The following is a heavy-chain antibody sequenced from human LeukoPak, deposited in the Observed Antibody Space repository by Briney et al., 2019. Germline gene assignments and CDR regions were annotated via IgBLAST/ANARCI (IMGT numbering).Heavy chain of an antibody. CDR1: GGSFSGYY. CDR2: INHSGST. CDR3: ARGGFGDSSGWSLWFDP. V-gene: IGHV4-34*01. D-gene: IGHD6-19*01. Sequence: PSETPSLTCAVYGGSFSGYYWSWIRQPPGKGLEWIGEINHSGSTNYSPSLKSRVTISVDTSKNQFSLKLSSVTAADTAVYYCARGGFGDSSGWSLWFDPWGQGTLVTVSS. J-gene: IGHJ5*02.